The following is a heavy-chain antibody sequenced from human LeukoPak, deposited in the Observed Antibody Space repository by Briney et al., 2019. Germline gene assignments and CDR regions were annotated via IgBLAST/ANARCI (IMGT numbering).Heavy chain of an antibody. D-gene: IGHD3-10*01. CDR3: AKVATMVRGVRYYFDY. J-gene: IGHJ4*02. CDR1: GFTFSSYG. CDR2: VSGSGGST. Sequence: GGSLRLSCAASGFTFSSYGMSWVRQAPGKGLEWVSAVSGSGGSTYYADSVKGRFNISRDNSKNTLYLQMNSLRAEDTAVYYCAKVATMVRGVRYYFDYWGQGTLVTVSS. V-gene: IGHV3-23*01.